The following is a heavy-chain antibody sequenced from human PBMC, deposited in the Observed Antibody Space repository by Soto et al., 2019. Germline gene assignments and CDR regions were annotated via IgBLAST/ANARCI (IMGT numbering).Heavy chain of an antibody. CDR1: GYTFTNYA. J-gene: IGHJ4*02. CDR3: ARGERYYYDSSGYFGFDY. CDR2: INAGNGNT. D-gene: IGHD3-22*01. V-gene: IGHV1-3*01. Sequence: ASVKVSCKASGYTFTNYAIHWVRQAPGQRLEWMGWINAGNGNTKYSQKFQGRVAITRDTSASTAYMELSSLRSEDTAVYYCARGERYYYDSSGYFGFDYWGQGTLVTVSS.